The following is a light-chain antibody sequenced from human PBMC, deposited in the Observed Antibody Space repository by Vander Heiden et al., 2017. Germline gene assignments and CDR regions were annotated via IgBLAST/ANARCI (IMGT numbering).Light chain of an antibody. Sequence: EIVLTQSPGTLSLSPGERATLSCRASQSVSSSYLAWYQQKPGQAPRLLIYGASSRATGIPDRFSGSGSGTHFTLTISRLEPEDFAVYYCQQYGSPYTFGQGTKLEIK. V-gene: IGKV3-20*01. CDR3: QQYGSPYT. J-gene: IGKJ2*01. CDR2: GAS. CDR1: QSVSSSY.